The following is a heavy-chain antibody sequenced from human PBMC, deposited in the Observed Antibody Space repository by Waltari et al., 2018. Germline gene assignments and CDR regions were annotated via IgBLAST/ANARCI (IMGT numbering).Heavy chain of an antibody. V-gene: IGHV4-34*01. CDR1: GGSFSGYY. D-gene: IGHD4-17*01. CDR2: INHSGRH. CDR3: ARLITVTSLKGWFVP. Sequence: QVQLQQWGAGLLKPSETLSLTCAVYGGSFSGYYWSWIRQPPGKGLEWMGEINHSGRHNYNPTLKGRVTISVDTSKNQVSRKLSSVTAADTAVYYCARLITVTSLKGWFVPWGQGTLVTVSS. J-gene: IGHJ5*02.